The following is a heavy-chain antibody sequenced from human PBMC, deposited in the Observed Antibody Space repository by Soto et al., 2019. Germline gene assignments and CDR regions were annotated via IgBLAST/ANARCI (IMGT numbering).Heavy chain of an antibody. J-gene: IGHJ2*01. V-gene: IGHV4-31*03. CDR3: AREGLAYCGGDCYSTGGEGYFDL. CDR1: GGSISSGDYY. Sequence: QVQLQESGPGLVKPSQTLSLTCTVSGGSISSGDYYWSWIRQHPGKGLEWIGYIYYSGSTYYNPSLKSRVTISVDTYKNQFSLKLNSVTAADTAVYYCAREGLAYCGGDCYSTGGEGYFDLWGRGTLVTVSS. CDR2: IYYSGST. D-gene: IGHD2-21*02.